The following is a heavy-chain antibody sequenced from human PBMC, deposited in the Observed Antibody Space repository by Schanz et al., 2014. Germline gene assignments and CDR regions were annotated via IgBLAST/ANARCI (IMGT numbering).Heavy chain of an antibody. Sequence: QAQLVVLGGSVVQPGRFLGLSCAASGLTFRSYGMHWVRQAPGKGLEWVALISYDVSSKNHADSVQGRFTISRDNSKNALYLQMDSLRAEDTAVYYCARRIITMVRGGDVGAFDIWCHGTMVTVSS. CDR3: ARRIITMVRGGDVGAFDI. CDR2: ISYDVSSK. CDR1: GLTFRSYG. V-gene: IGHV3-33*01. J-gene: IGHJ3*02. D-gene: IGHD3-10*01.